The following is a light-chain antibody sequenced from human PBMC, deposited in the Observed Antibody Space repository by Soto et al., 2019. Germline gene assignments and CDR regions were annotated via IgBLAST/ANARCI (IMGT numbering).Light chain of an antibody. CDR3: QSYDSSLSGMI. CDR2: GNS. J-gene: IGLJ2*01. V-gene: IGLV1-40*01. Sequence: QSVLTQPPSVSGAPGQRVTISCTGSSSNIGAGYDVHWYQQFPGTAPKFLIYGNSNRPSGVPDRFSGFKSGTSASLAITGLQAEDEADYYCQSYDSSLSGMIFGGGTKLTVL. CDR1: SSNIGAGYD.